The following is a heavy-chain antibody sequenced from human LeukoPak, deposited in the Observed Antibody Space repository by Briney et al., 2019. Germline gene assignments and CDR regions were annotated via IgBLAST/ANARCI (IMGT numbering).Heavy chain of an antibody. V-gene: IGHV4-59*01. CDR2: IYYSGST. J-gene: IGHJ4*02. CDR3: ARAGGYVPYFDY. D-gene: IGHD5-12*01. CDR1: GGSISSYY. Sequence: SETLSLTCTVSGGSISSYYWSWIRQPPGKGLEWIGYIYYSGSTNYNPSLKSRLTISVDTSKNQFSLKLSSVTAADTAVYYCARAGGYVPYFDYWGQGTLVTVSS.